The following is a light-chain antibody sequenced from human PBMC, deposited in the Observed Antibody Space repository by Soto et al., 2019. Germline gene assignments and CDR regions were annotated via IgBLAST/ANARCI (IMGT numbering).Light chain of an antibody. CDR2: SAS. CDR1: QSVSSK. CDR3: QQYEKWPPSIT. V-gene: IGKV3-15*01. Sequence: EIVLTQSPGTLSLSPGERATLSCRASQSVSSKLAWYQQRPGQAPRLLIYSASTRATGIPARFSGSGSGTEFTLTISSLQSEDFAVYYCQQYEKWPPSITFGRGTKVDI. J-gene: IGKJ4*01.